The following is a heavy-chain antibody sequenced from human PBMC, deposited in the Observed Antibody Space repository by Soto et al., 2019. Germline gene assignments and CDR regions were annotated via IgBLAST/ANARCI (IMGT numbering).Heavy chain of an antibody. CDR2: VSYDGSHK. D-gene: IGHD6-13*01. Sequence: VQLVESGGGVVQPGRSLRLSCAASEFTFSSYAMHWVRQAPGKGLEWVTVVSYDGSHKYYADSVKGRFTISRDNSKNTLYPQMKRLRAEDTAVYYCERVTAQASAGIRYGMDVWGQGTTVTVSS. CDR3: ERVTAQASAGIRYGMDV. V-gene: IGHV3-30-3*01. J-gene: IGHJ6*02. CDR1: EFTFSSYA.